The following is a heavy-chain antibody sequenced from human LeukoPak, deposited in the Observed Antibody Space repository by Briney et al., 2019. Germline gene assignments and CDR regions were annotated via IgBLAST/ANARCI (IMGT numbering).Heavy chain of an antibody. J-gene: IGHJ6*02. Sequence: GSSVKVSCKASGYTFTSYYMHWVRQAPGQGLEWMGIINPSGGSTSYAQKFQGRVTMTRDTSTSTVYMELSSLRSEDTAVYYCASDPHHASRMDVWGQGTTVTVSS. CDR3: ASDPHHASRMDV. D-gene: IGHD1-14*01. CDR2: INPSGGST. CDR1: GYTFTSYY. V-gene: IGHV1-46*01.